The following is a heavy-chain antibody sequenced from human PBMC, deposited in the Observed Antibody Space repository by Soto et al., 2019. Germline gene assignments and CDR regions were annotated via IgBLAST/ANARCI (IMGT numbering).Heavy chain of an antibody. Sequence: GGSLRLSCAASGFTFSSYWMSWVRQAPGKGLEWVANIKQDGSEKYYVDSVKGRFTISRDNAKNSLYLQMNSLRAEDTAVYYCARDNSSPKRTPDIYYYYYYMDVWGKGTTVTVSS. D-gene: IGHD5-12*01. CDR3: ARDNSSPKRTPDIYYYYYYMDV. J-gene: IGHJ6*03. CDR1: GFTFSSYW. V-gene: IGHV3-7*01. CDR2: IKQDGSEK.